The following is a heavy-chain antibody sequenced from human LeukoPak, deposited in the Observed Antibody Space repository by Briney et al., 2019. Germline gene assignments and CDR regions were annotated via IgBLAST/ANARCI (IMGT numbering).Heavy chain of an antibody. CDR1: GFTFSSYA. J-gene: IGHJ6*02. D-gene: IGHD6-6*01. V-gene: IGHV3-23*01. CDR3: ARHSSSVPYYYHGLDV. CDR2: ISGSGGST. Sequence: PGGSLRLSCAASGFTFSSYAMSWVRQAPGKGQEWVSAISGSGGSTYYADSVKGRSTISRDNSKNTLYLQMNSLRAEDTAVYHCARHSSSVPYYYHGLDVWGQGTTVTVSS.